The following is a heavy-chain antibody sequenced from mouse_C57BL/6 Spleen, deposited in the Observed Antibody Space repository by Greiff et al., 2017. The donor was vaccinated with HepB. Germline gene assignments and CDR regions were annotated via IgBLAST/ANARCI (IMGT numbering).Heavy chain of an antibody. CDR1: GYTFTDYY. CDR3: ARKGYSNYGAMDY. D-gene: IGHD2-5*01. Sequence: VQLQQSGPVLVKPGASVKMSCKASGYTFTDYYMNWVKQSHGKSLEWIGVINPYNGGTSYNQKFKGKATLTVDKSSSTAYMELNSLTSEDSAVYYCARKGYSNYGAMDYWGQGTSVTVSS. J-gene: IGHJ4*01. CDR2: INPYNGGT. V-gene: IGHV1-19*01.